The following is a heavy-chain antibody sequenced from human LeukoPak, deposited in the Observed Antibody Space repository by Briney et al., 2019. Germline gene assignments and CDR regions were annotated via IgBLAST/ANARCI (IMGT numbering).Heavy chain of an antibody. V-gene: IGHV6-1*01. D-gene: IGHD3-9*01. Sequence: SQTLSLSRAIPRDSVSSNSAGWNWTRMYPTRGIEWRGRTFDRSKWYTDYAVSVNSRITNNPDTSKIQFSLQLNSVTPEDTAVYDCARERPTWLRFDYWGQGTLVTVSS. CDR3: ARERPTWLRFDY. CDR1: RDSVSSNSAG. J-gene: IGHJ4*02. CDR2: TFDRSKWYT.